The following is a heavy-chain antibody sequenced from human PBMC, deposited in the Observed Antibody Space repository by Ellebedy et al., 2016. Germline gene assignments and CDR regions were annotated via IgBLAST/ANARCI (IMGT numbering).Heavy chain of an antibody. D-gene: IGHD5-24*01. CDR1: GFSITSDYY. Sequence: SETLSLTCTVSGFSITSDYYWDWIRQPPGKGLEWIGNIYHSGNTYYNPSPKSRVTISVDTSKNQFSLKLRSVTAADTAVYYCARGMTTIYWGRGTMVTVSS. V-gene: IGHV4-38-2*02. CDR3: ARGMTTIY. J-gene: IGHJ3*01. CDR2: IYHSGNT.